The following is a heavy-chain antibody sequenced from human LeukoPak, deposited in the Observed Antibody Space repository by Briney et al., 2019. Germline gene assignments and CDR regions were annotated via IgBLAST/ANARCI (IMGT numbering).Heavy chain of an antibody. CDR2: IYWDDDK. J-gene: IGHJ4*02. D-gene: IGHD3-22*01. CDR3: AHRRGPNYYDSSGYYLW. CDR1: GFSLSTSGVG. V-gene: IGHV2-5*02. Sequence: SGPTLVNPTQTLTLTCTFSGFSLSTSGVGVGWIRQLTGKALEWLAVIYWDDDKRYSPSLKSRLTITKDTSKNQVVLTMTNMDPVDTATYYCAHRRGPNYYDSSGYYLWWGQGTLVAVSS.